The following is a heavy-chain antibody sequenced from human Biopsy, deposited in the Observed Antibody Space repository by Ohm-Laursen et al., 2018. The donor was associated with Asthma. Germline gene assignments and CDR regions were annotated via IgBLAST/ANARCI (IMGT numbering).Heavy chain of an antibody. Sequence: SETLSLTCTVSGVSMSSSSYYWGWIRQPPGKGLEWMGSSSYTGCAYPNPSPKSRDTISEDTSKNLFSLKLSSVTAADTAVYYCARHWYWGSFFDYWGQGTPVTVSS. V-gene: IGHV4-39*01. CDR2: SSYTGCA. CDR3: ARHWYWGSFFDY. CDR1: GVSMSSSSYY. D-gene: IGHD7-27*01. J-gene: IGHJ4*02.